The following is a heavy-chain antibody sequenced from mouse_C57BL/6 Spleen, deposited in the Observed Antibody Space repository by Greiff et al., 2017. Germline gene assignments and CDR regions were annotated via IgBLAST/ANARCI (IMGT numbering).Heavy chain of an antibody. D-gene: IGHD2-10*01. Sequence: QVQLQQPGAELVRPGTSVKLSCKASGYTFTSYWMHWVKQRPGQGLEWIGVIDPSDSYTNYNQKFKGKATLTVDTSSSTAYMQLSSLTSEDSAVYYCARGPILLSRAMDYWGQGTSVTVSS. J-gene: IGHJ4*01. CDR2: IDPSDSYT. CDR1: GYTFTSYW. CDR3: ARGPILLSRAMDY. V-gene: IGHV1-59*01.